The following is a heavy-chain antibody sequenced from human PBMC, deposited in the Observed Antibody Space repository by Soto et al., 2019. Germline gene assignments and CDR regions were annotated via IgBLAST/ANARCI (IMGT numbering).Heavy chain of an antibody. D-gene: IGHD3-10*01. J-gene: IGHJ4*02. V-gene: IGHV3-30*18. CDR1: GFTFSSYG. CDR3: AKLGSMVRGVIVFNFDY. CDR2: ISYDGSNK. Sequence: ESGGGVVQPGRSLRLSCAASGFTFSSYGMHWVRQAPGKGLEWVAVISYDGSNKYYADSVKGRFTISRDNSKNTLYLQMNSLRAEDTAVYYCAKLGSMVRGVIVFNFDYWGQGTLVTVSS.